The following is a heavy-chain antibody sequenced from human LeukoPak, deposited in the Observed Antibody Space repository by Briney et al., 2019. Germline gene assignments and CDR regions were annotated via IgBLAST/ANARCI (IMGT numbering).Heavy chain of an antibody. CDR3: AKDGGGTDLDY. V-gene: IGHV3-30*18. CDR2: ILNDGSNK. CDR1: GFTFSTYG. D-gene: IGHD1-26*01. J-gene: IGHJ4*02. Sequence: GGSLRLSCAASGFTFSTYGMHWVRQAPGKGLEWVAFILNDGSNKYYADSVKGRFTISRDNSKNTLYLQMNSLRAEDTAVYYCAKDGGGTDLDYWGQGTLVTVSS.